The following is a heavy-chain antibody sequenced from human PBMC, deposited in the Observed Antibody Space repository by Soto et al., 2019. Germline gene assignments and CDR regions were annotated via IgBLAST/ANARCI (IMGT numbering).Heavy chain of an antibody. D-gene: IGHD6-19*01. CDR1: GGTFSSYA. V-gene: IGHV1-69*01. CDR2: IIPIFGTA. J-gene: IGHJ6*02. Sequence: QVQLVQSGAEVKKPGSSVKVSCKASGGTFSSYAISWVRQAPGQGLEWMGGIIPIFGTANYAQKFQGRVTITADESTSTAYMELSSVRSEDTAVYYCARRRYSSGWWPRNYYSYGMDVWGQGTTVTVSS. CDR3: ARRRYSSGWWPRNYYSYGMDV.